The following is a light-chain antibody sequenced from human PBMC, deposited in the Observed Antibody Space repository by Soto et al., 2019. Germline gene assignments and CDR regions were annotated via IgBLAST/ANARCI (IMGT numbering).Light chain of an antibody. CDR3: QSYDSSFNGLI. V-gene: IGLV1-40*01. Sequence: QSVLTQPPSVTGAPGQRVTISCTGTNSNIGAGYDVHWYQQFPGKAPKLLISAYTNRPSGIPDRFSGSKSGTSASLAITGLQAEYEADFYCQSYDSSFNGLIFGVGTKLTVL. CDR1: NSNIGAGYD. CDR2: AYT. J-gene: IGLJ2*01.